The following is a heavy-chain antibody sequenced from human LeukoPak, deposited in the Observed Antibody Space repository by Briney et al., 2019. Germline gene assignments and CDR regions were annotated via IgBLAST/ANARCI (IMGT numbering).Heavy chain of an antibody. J-gene: IGHJ4*02. D-gene: IGHD6-19*01. Sequence: GGSLRLSCAVSGLKFSDAWMNWARRAPGKGLEWVGRIGNKADGGTTVYAAPVKGRFTISRDDSKNTVYLQMNSLKTEDTAVYYCLHYRSGWHWGQGTLVTVSS. CDR3: LHYRSGWH. CDR1: GLKFSDAW. V-gene: IGHV3-15*04. CDR2: IGNKADGGTT.